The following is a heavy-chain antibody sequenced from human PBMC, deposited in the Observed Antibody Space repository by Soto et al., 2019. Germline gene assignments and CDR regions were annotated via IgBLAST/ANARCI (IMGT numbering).Heavy chain of an antibody. CDR3: AKTNLLNYYGSGSYYKRGYYFDY. Sequence: ESGGGVVQPGRSLRLSCAASGFTFSSYGMHWVRQAPGKGLEWVAVISYDGSNKYYADSVKGRFTISRDNSKNTLYLQMNSLRAEDTAVYYCAKTNLLNYYGSGSYYKRGYYFDYWGQGTLVTVSS. J-gene: IGHJ4*02. D-gene: IGHD3-10*01. CDR1: GFTFSSYG. CDR2: ISYDGSNK. V-gene: IGHV3-30*18.